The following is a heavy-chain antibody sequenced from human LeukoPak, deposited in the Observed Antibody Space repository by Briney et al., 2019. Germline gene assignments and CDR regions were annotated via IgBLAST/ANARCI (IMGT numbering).Heavy chain of an antibody. CDR1: GFTFSSYA. Sequence: PGTSLRLSCAASGFTFSSYAMYWVRQAPGKGLEWVALISYDRRNKYYPDSVKGRFTTSRDNSKNTLYVQMNSLRAEDTAVYYCARGFYGSGSYYPIGYWGQGTLVTVSS. J-gene: IGHJ4*02. CDR2: ISYDRRNK. CDR3: ARGFYGSGSYYPIGY. V-gene: IGHV3-30*04. D-gene: IGHD3-10*01.